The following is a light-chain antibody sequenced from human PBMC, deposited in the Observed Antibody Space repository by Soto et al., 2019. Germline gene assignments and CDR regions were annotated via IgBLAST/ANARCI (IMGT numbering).Light chain of an antibody. Sequence: QSVLTQPASVSGSPGQSITISCTGTSSGVGGYNLVSWYQQHPGKAPKLMIYEGSKRPSGVSNRFSGSKSGNTASLTISGLQAEDEADYYCCSYAGSVVFGGGTKLTVL. CDR2: EGS. J-gene: IGLJ2*01. CDR3: CSYAGSVV. V-gene: IGLV2-23*01. CDR1: SSGVGGYNL.